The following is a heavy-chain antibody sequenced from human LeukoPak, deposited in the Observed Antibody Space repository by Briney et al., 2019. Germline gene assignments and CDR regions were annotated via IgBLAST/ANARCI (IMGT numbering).Heavy chain of an antibody. CDR2: IWYDGSNK. D-gene: IGHD6-19*01. CDR3: ARGPQWLAWFDP. J-gene: IGHJ5*02. V-gene: IGHV3-33*01. Sequence: GGSLRLSCAASGFTFSSYGMHWVRQAPGKGLEWVAVIWYDGSNKYYADSVKGRFTISRDNSKNTLYLQMNSLRAEDTAVYYCARGPQWLAWFDPWGQGTLVTVSS. CDR1: GFTFSSYG.